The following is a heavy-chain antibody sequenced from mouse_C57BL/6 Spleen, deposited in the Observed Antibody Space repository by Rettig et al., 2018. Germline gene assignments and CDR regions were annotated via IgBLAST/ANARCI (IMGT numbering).Heavy chain of an antibody. V-gene: IGHV3-6*01. CDR2: ISYDGSN. Sequence: DVQLQESGPGLVNPSQSLSLTCSVTGYSITSGYYWNWIRQFPGNKLEWMGYISYDGSNNYNPSLKNRISITRDTSENQFFLKLNSMTIEDTATYYCASEDLAGDYFDYWGQGTTLTVSS. D-gene: IGHD1-1*01. CDR3: ASEDLAGDYFDY. CDR1: GYSITSGYY. J-gene: IGHJ2*01.